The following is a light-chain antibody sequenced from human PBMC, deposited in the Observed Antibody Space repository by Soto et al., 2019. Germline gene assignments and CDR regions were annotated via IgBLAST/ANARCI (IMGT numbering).Light chain of an antibody. Sequence: EIVLTQSPGTLSLSPGERVTLSCRASQSVSSSYLAWYQQKPGQAPRLLIYGASSRTTGIPDRFSGSGSGTDFTLTISRLEPKDFAVYYCQQFGSSPPTTFGQGTRLEIK. CDR2: GAS. CDR1: QSVSSSY. V-gene: IGKV3-20*01. CDR3: QQFGSSPPTT. J-gene: IGKJ5*01.